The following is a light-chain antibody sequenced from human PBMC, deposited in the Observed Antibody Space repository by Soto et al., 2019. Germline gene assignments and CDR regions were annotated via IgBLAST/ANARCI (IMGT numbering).Light chain of an antibody. J-gene: IGLJ3*02. CDR2: EVV. Sequence: QSALTQPPSASGSPGQSVTISCTGTKNDIGVYDFVSWYQHHPGKAPRLIIYEVVQRPSGVPDRFSGSKSGNTASLTVSGLQAADEADYYCTAWDGSLDGRVFGGGTQLTVL. V-gene: IGLV2-8*01. CDR3: TAWDGSLDGRV. CDR1: KNDIGVYDF.